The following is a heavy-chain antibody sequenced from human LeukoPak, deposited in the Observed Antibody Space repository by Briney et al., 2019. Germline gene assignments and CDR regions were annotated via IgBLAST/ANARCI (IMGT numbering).Heavy chain of an antibody. J-gene: IGHJ4*02. CDR2: ITSSSTI. D-gene: IGHD3-22*01. CDR3: SRLRSGYYFDY. CDR1: GFTFDDYA. Sequence: GGSLRLSCAASGFTFDDYAMHWVRQAPGKGLEWVSYITSSSTINYADSVKGRFTISRDNAKNSLYLQMNSLRDEDTAVYYCSRLRSGYYFDYWGQGILVTVSS. V-gene: IGHV3-69-1*01.